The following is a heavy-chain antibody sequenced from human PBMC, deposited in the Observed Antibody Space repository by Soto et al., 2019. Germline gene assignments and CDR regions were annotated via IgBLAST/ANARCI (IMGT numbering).Heavy chain of an antibody. V-gene: IGHV4-34*01. J-gene: IGHJ6*02. D-gene: IGHD5-12*01. CDR1: GGSFTAYY. Sequence: QVQLQQWGAGLLKPSETLSLTCGVYGGSFTAYYWRWIRQPPGKGLAFIGEINHSASTNYSPSLKSRVTISIDTSRNHFSLTLRSVTAADTAVYYCARGPRNSGYGTGAGCYYYYTGMDVWGQGTTVTVSS. CDR3: ARGPRNSGYGTGAGCYYYYTGMDV. CDR2: INHSAST.